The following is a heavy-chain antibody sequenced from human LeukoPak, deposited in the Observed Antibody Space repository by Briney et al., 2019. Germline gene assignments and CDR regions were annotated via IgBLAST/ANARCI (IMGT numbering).Heavy chain of an antibody. J-gene: IGHJ5*02. CDR2: IYHSGST. D-gene: IGHD2-2*01. CDR3: ARAGGYCSSTSCSNWFDP. Sequence: SETLSLTCTVSGGSISSGGYYWSWIRQHPGKGLEWIGYIYHSGSTYYNPSLKSRVTISVDRSKNQFSLKLSSVTAADTAVYYCARAGGYCSSTSCSNWFDPWGQGTLVTVSS. V-gene: IGHV4-30-2*01. CDR1: GGSISSGGYY.